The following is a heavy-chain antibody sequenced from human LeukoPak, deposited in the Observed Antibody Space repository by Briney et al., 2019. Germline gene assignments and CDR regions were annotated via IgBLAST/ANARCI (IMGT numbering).Heavy chain of an antibody. CDR2: ISHSGST. D-gene: IGHD6-13*01. Sequence: GSLRLSCAASGFTFSSYTMNWIRQSPRKGLEWIGEISHSGSTNYNPSLKSRVTMSVDTSQKQFSLRLTSVTAADTAVYYCARGRYLTTLGGAAAGFLDYWGQGTLVTVSS. CDR3: ARGRYLTTLGGAAAGFLDY. J-gene: IGHJ4*02. V-gene: IGHV4-34*01. CDR1: GFTFSSYT.